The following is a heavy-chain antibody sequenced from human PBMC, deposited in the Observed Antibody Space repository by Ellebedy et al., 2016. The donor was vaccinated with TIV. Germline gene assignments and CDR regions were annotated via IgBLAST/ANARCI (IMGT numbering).Heavy chain of an antibody. Sequence: PGGSLRLSCTASGFTFGDYAVSWFRQAPGKGLEWVGFIRSNTYGGTTEYAASVKGRFTISRDDSKSIAYLQMNSLKTEDTAMYYCTRVFRAVAAYWGQGTLVTVSS. V-gene: IGHV3-49*03. CDR1: GFTFGDYA. J-gene: IGHJ4*02. CDR3: TRVFRAVAAY. CDR2: IRSNTYGGTT. D-gene: IGHD6-19*01.